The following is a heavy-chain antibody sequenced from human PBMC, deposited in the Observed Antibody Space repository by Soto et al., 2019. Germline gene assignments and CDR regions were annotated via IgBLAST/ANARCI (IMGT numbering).Heavy chain of an antibody. J-gene: IGHJ6*02. CDR2: IYYSGST. D-gene: IGHD2-21*02. CDR3: ARVCGGDCHYGMDV. V-gene: IGHV4-31*03. CDR1: GGSISSGGYY. Sequence: PSETLYLTCTVSGGSISSGGYYWSWIRQHPGKGLEWIGYIYYSGSTYYNPSLKSRVTISVDTSKNQFSLKLSSVTAADTAVYYCARVCGGDCHYGMDVWGQGTTVTVSS.